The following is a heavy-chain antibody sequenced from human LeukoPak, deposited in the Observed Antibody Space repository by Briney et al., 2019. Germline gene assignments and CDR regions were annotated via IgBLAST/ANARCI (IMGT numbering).Heavy chain of an antibody. CDR2: ISYDGSNK. Sequence: GGSLRLSCAASGFTFSSYAMHWVRQAPGKGLEWVAVISYDGSNKYYADSVKGRFTISRDNSKNTLYLQMNSLRAEDTAVYYCARDPGYCSSTRCYTTFDYWGQGTLVTVSS. D-gene: IGHD2-2*02. CDR3: ARDPGYCSSTRCYTTFDY. V-gene: IGHV3-30-3*01. CDR1: GFTFSSYA. J-gene: IGHJ4*02.